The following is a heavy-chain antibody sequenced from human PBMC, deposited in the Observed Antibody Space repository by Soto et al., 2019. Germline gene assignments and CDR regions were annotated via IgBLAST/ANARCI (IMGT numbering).Heavy chain of an antibody. J-gene: IGHJ4*02. Sequence: SETLSLTCTVSGVSISRFYWTWIRQPPGKGLEWIGYVYSSGSITYNPSLKSRLLLSVDTSKNQFSLNLTSVTAADTAVYYCAGGRPPISYVSGTYYNSYYFDYWGQGTLVTVSS. CDR1: GVSISRFY. CDR2: VYSSGSI. V-gene: IGHV4-59*01. CDR3: AGGRPPISYVSGTYYNSYYFDY. D-gene: IGHD3-10*01.